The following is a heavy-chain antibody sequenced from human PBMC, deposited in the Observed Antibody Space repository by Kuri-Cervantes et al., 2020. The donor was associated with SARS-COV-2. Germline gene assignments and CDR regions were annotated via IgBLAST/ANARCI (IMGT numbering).Heavy chain of an antibody. CDR3: ARALGTTGDY. J-gene: IGHJ4*02. D-gene: IGHD1/OR15-1a*01. V-gene: IGHV4-59*01. CDR2: IYYSGST. CDR1: GGSISSYY. Sequence: ESLKISCTVSGGSISSYYWGWIRQPPGKGLEWIGYIYYSGSTNYNPSLKSRVTISVDTSKNQFSLKLSSVTAADTAVYYCARALGTTGDYWGQGTLVTVSS.